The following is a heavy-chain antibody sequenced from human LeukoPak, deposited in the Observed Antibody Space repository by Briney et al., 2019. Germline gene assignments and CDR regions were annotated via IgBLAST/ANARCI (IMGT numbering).Heavy chain of an antibody. CDR3: ARDRASSSSPYYYYYYGMDV. Sequence: SVKVSCEASGGTFSSYAISWVRQAPGQGLEWMGGIIPIFGTANYAQKFQGRVTITADKSTSTAYMELSSLRSEDTAVYYCARDRASSSSPYYYYYYGMDVWGKGTTVTVSS. V-gene: IGHV1-69*06. CDR2: IIPIFGTA. D-gene: IGHD6-13*01. J-gene: IGHJ6*04. CDR1: GGTFSSYA.